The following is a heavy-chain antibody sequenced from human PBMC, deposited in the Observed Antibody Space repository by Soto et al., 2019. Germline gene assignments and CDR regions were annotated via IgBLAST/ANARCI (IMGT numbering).Heavy chain of an antibody. J-gene: IGHJ4*02. CDR2: ILYGGSNK. D-gene: IGHD4-17*01. Sequence: QEQLVESGGGVVQPGRSLRLSCAASGFNFSSYAMHWVRQAPGKGLEWVAVILYGGSNKYYSDSVKGRFTISRDNSKNTLYLQMSSLRAEDTAVYYCARDADYVPFYFDSWGPGTLVTVSS. V-gene: IGHV3-30-3*01. CDR3: ARDADYVPFYFDS. CDR1: GFNFSSYA.